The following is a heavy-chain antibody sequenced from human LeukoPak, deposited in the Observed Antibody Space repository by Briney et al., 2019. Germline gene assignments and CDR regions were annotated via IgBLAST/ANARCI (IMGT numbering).Heavy chain of an antibody. J-gene: IGHJ4*02. CDR3: ARVVLPAAIDY. D-gene: IGHD2-2*01. CDR2: ITSSSSFI. Sequence: GGSLRLSCADSGFTFSAYTMNWVRQAPGKGLEWVSSITSSSSFIYYADSLKGRFTISRDNAKNSLYLHMNSLRAEDTAVYYCARVVLPAAIDYWGQGTLVTVSS. V-gene: IGHV3-21*01. CDR1: GFTFSAYT.